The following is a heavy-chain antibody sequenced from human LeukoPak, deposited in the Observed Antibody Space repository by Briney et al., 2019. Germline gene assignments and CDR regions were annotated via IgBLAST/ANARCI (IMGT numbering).Heavy chain of an antibody. V-gene: IGHV4-39*07. CDR2: MHYSGST. Sequence: SETLSLTCTVSGDSISSRGYYWGWVRQPPGKGLEWIGSMHYSGSTYYNPSLKSRVTIPVDTSKNQFSLKVSSVTAADTAVYYCARDGSSSWPYAPLDYWGQGTLVTVSS. CDR3: ARDGSSSWPYAPLDY. D-gene: IGHD6-13*01. CDR1: GDSISSRGYY. J-gene: IGHJ4*02.